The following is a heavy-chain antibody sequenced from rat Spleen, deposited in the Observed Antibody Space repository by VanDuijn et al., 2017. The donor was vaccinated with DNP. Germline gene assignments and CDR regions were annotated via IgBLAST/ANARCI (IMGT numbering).Heavy chain of an antibody. CDR3: ARDYGSYPYYFDY. J-gene: IGHJ2*01. CDR2: ISTNGGTT. Sequence: EVQLLEFGGGLVQPGRSMKLSCAASGFTFSTFPMAWVRQAPTKGLEWVASISTNGGTTYYPDSVKGRFTISRDNAKDTLYLQMNSLRSEDTATYYCARDYGSYPYYFDYWGQGVMVTVSS. V-gene: IGHV5-46*01. CDR1: GFTFSTFP. D-gene: IGHD1-3*01.